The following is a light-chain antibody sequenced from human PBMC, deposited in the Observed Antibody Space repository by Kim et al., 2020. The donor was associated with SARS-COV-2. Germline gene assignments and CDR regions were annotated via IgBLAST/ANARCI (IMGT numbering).Light chain of an antibody. V-gene: IGKV3-11*01. CDR3: QQRADWPPIT. CDR1: RSLSTF. CDR2: DAS. J-gene: IGKJ5*01. Sequence: SPGETATLSCRASRSLSTFIAWYQHKPGQAPRLLIFDASNRAAGVPARFSGSGSGTDFTLTISSLEAEDFAVYYCQQRADWPPITFGQGTRLEIK.